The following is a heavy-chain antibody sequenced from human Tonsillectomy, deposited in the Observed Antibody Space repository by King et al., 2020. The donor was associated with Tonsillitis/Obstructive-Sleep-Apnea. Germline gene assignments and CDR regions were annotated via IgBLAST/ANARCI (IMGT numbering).Heavy chain of an antibody. CDR3: AKDPYDGVDY. Sequence: VQLVESGGGLVQPGGSLRLSCAASRFTFSSYAMSWVRQAPGKGLEWVSAIGGSGGRTNYADSVEGRFTISRDNSKNTLFLQMNSLRAEDTAVYYCAKDPYDGVDYWGQGTLVTVSS. J-gene: IGHJ4*02. CDR2: IGGSGGRT. D-gene: IGHD1-1*01. V-gene: IGHV3-23*04. CDR1: RFTFSSYA.